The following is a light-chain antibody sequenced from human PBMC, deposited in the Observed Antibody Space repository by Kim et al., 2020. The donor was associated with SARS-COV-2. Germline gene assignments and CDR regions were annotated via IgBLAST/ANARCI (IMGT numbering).Light chain of an antibody. CDR3: QQRNNWPPAVT. Sequence: PGEGAILSCRASQSIGLPLGWYQHKPGQAPRLLIYDAAIRAAGFPDRFSGGGSGTDFTLTIGSLEPEDFAVYYCQQRNNWPPAVTFGGGTKVDIK. CDR1: QSIGLP. J-gene: IGKJ4*01. V-gene: IGKV3-11*01. CDR2: DAA.